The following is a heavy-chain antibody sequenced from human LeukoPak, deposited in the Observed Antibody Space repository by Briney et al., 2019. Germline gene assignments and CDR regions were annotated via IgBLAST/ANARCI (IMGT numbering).Heavy chain of an antibody. CDR2: INSDGSST. J-gene: IGHJ3*02. CDR3: STGSGHAFDI. CDR1: GFTFSSYW. D-gene: IGHD3-10*01. Sequence: GGSLRLSCAASGFTFSSYWMHSVRQVPGKGLMWVSRINSDGSSTSYADSVKGRFTISRDNAKNTLYVQMYSLRAEDTAVYYCSTGSGHAFDIWGRGTMVTVSS. V-gene: IGHV3-74*01.